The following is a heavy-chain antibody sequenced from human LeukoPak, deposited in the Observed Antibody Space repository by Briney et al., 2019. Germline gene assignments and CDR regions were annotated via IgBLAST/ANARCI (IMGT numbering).Heavy chain of an antibody. CDR2: IVYDGSEK. Sequence: PGTSLRLSCAASGFTFSRHPMHWVRQAPGKGLEWVAVIVYDGSEKYYKESVKGRFTISRDNSKNTLYLQMDSLRPEDTAVYYCAKDVESHSYVDRADMDVWGKGTTVTISS. V-gene: IGHV3-30*04. CDR1: GFTFSRHP. CDR3: AKDVESHSYVDRADMDV. D-gene: IGHD5-18*01. J-gene: IGHJ6*03.